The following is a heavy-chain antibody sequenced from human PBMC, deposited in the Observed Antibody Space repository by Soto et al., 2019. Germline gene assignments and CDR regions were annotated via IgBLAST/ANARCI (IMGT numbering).Heavy chain of an antibody. CDR2: IVPLFERT. V-gene: IGHV1-69*06. CDR3: ARPGSDKSGYFSTHNYGRDL. Sequence: QVHLVQSGTQVKKPGSSVRVSCRASGGSVSDYAINWVRQAPGQGLEWVGGIVPLFERTEYAQSLQGRVTITTDKFKTIFYMELNSLTYEDTAVYYCARPGSDKSGYFSTHNYGRDLWGPGTTVTVSS. CDR1: GGSVSDYA. D-gene: IGHD3-3*01. J-gene: IGHJ6*02.